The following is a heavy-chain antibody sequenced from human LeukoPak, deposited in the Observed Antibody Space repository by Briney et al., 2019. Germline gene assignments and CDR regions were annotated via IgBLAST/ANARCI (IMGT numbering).Heavy chain of an antibody. CDR2: ISSSSNYI. CDR1: GFTFSSYA. CDR3: ARYDTSDYYFDY. D-gene: IGHD3-22*01. V-gene: IGHV3-21*01. Sequence: GGSLRLSCAASGFTFSSYAMSWVRQAPGKGLDWVSSISSSSNYIYYADSVEGRFTISRDNAKNSLSLQMNSLRAEDTAVYYCARYDTSDYYFDYWGQGTLVTVSS. J-gene: IGHJ4*02.